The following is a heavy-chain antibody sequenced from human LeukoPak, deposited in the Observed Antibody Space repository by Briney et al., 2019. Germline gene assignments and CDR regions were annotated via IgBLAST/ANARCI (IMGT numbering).Heavy chain of an antibody. V-gene: IGHV3-33*08. CDR3: ARQRGDILTGYYMPRGFDY. CDR1: GFTFSSYS. CDR2: IRYDGSNK. J-gene: IGHJ4*02. Sequence: GGSLRLSCAASGFTFSSYSMNWVRQAPGKGLEWVAFIRYDGSNKYYADSVKGRFTISRDNAKNSLYLQMNSLRAEDTAVYYCARQRGDILTGYYMPRGFDYWGQGTLVTVSS. D-gene: IGHD3-9*01.